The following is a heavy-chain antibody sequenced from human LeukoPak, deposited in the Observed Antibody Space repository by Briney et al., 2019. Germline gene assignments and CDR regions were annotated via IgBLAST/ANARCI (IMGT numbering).Heavy chain of an antibody. CDR3: ARGVYGSGRRRSDAFDI. CDR1: GGSISSYY. CDR2: TYYSGST. J-gene: IGHJ3*02. V-gene: IGHV4-59*01. D-gene: IGHD3-10*01. Sequence: SETLSLTCTVSGGSISSYYWSWIRQPPGKGLEWIGYTYYSGSTNYNPSLKSRVTISVDTSKNQFSLKLSSVTAADTAVYYCARGVYGSGRRRSDAFDIWGQGTMVTVSS.